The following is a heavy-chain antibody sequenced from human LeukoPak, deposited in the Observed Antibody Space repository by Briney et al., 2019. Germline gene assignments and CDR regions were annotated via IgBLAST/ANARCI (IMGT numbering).Heavy chain of an antibody. Sequence: GGSLRLSCAASGFTFSSYAMSWVRQAPGKGLEWVSAISGSGGSTYYADSVKGRFTISRDSSKNTLYLQMNSLRAEDTAVYYCAKAAYYDILTGYYTDAFDIWGQGTMVTVSS. CDR3: AKAAYYDILTGYYTDAFDI. CDR2: ISGSGGST. J-gene: IGHJ3*02. D-gene: IGHD3-9*01. V-gene: IGHV3-23*01. CDR1: GFTFSSYA.